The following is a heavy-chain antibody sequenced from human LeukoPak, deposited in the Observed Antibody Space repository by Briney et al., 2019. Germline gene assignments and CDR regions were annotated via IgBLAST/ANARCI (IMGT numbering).Heavy chain of an antibody. CDR3: ARPGERNAFDI. Sequence: PGGSLRLSCAASGFTFSSYSMNWVRHAPGKGLEWVSSISSSSSYIYYADSVKGRFTISRDNAKNSLYLQMNSLRAEDTAVYYCARPGERNAFDIWGQGTMVTVSS. CDR2: ISSSSSYI. D-gene: IGHD1-1*01. J-gene: IGHJ3*02. V-gene: IGHV3-21*01. CDR1: GFTFSSYS.